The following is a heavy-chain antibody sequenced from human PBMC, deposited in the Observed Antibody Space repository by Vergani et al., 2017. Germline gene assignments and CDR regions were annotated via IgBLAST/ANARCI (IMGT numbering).Heavy chain of an antibody. J-gene: IGHJ6*02. D-gene: IGHD5-18*01. Sequence: QVQLVQSGAEVKKPGASVKVSCKASGYTFTGYYMHWVRQAPGQGLEWMGWINPNSGGINYAQKFQGRVTMTRDTSISTAYMELSRLRSDDTAVYYCARARYSYRYYYYYYGMDVWGQGTTVTVSS. CDR3: ARARYSYRYYYYYYGMDV. CDR1: GYTFTGYY. CDR2: INPNSGGI. V-gene: IGHV1-2*02.